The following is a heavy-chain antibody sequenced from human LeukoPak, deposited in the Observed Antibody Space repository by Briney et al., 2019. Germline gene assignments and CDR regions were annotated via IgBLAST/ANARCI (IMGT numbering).Heavy chain of an antibody. CDR1: GFTFSTYW. V-gene: IGHV3-7*01. CDR2: IRQDGSDK. Sequence: GGSLRLSCAASGFTFSTYWMSWVRQAPGKGLEWVANIRQDGSDKYYVDSVKGRFTISRDNAENSLYLQMNSLRAEDTAVYYCARDGGSAIPFDYWGQGTLVTVSS. CDR3: ARDGGSAIPFDY. J-gene: IGHJ4*02.